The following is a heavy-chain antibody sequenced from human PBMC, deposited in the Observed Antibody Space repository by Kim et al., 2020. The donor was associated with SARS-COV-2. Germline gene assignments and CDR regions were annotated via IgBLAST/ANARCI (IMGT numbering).Heavy chain of an antibody. CDR2: VHHTGST. J-gene: IGHJ4*02. Sequence: SETLSLTCSVSGGSINDYHWSWIRQPPGKGLEWIGNVHHTGSTYYIPSLRSRVTISLDTSKKQFSMNVRSVTAADTAVYYCATIAAGGTSWGQGTLVTVFS. CDR1: GGSINDYH. D-gene: IGHD6-13*01. CDR3: ATIAAGGTS. V-gene: IGHV4-59*01.